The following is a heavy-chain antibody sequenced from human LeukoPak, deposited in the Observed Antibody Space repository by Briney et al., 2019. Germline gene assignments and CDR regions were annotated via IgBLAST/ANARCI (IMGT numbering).Heavy chain of an antibody. Sequence: PGGSLRLSCAASGFTFSSYWMSWVRQAPGKGLEWVANIKQDGSEKYYVDSVKGRSTISRDNAKNSLYLQMNSLRAEDTAVYYCARGSSGYYYYYYGMDVWGQGTTVTVSS. D-gene: IGHD3-22*01. CDR2: IKQDGSEK. CDR1: GFTFSSYW. CDR3: ARGSSGYYYYYYGMDV. J-gene: IGHJ6*02. V-gene: IGHV3-7*01.